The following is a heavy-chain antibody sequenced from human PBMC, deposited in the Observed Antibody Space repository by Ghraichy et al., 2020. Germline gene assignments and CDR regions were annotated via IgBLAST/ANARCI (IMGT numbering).Heavy chain of an antibody. CDR1: GYTFTGYY. V-gene: IGHV1-2*02. D-gene: IGHD2-2*01. J-gene: IGHJ6*02. CDR2: VNPNSGGT. Sequence: ASVKVSCKASGYTFTGYYMHWVRQAPGQGLEWMGWVNPNSGGTNYAQKFQGTVTMTRDTSISPAYMEMSRLRFDDTAVYYCARGISSPLVPAAYYYYYGMDFWGQGTTVTVSS. CDR3: ARGISSPLVPAAYYYYYGMDF.